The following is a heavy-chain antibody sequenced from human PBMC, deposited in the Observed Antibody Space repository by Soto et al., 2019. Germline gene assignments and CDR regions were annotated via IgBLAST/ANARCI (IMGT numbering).Heavy chain of an antibody. CDR2: IYDSGRT. Sequence: SETLSLTYTVSGDSISNYYWSLIRQPPGKGLEWIGYIYDSGRTNYNPSLKSRVTISVDTSKNQFSLKLSSVTAADTAVYYCARGRKDSSGYLYYFDYWGQGTLVTVSS. CDR1: GDSISNYY. J-gene: IGHJ4*01. CDR3: ARGRKDSSGYLYYFDY. D-gene: IGHD3-22*01. V-gene: IGHV4-59*01.